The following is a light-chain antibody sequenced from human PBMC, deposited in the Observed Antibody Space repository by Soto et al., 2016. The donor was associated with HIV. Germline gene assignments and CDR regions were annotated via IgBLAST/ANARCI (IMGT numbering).Light chain of an antibody. CDR2: KAS. J-gene: IGKJ2*01. V-gene: IGKV1-5*03. CDR3: QQYNSRPYT. Sequence: DIQMTQSPSTLSASVGDRVTITCRASQSINSWLAWYQQKAGKAPKLLIYKASSLESGVPSRFSGSGSGTEFTLTISSLQPDDFATYHCQQYNSRPYTFGQGTKLEIK. CDR1: QSINSW.